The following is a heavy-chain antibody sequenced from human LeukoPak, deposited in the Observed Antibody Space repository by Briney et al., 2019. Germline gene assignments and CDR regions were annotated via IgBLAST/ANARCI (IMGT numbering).Heavy chain of an antibody. V-gene: IGHV4-38-2*01. CDR3: ASRPYRLFGNYYMDV. D-gene: IGHD3-22*01. Sequence: SETLSLTCAVSGYSISSGYYWGWIRQPPGKGLEWIGSIYHSWSTYYNPCLKSRVTISVDTSKNQFSLKLSSVTAADTAVYYCASRPYRLFGNYYMDVWGKGTTVTVSS. CDR1: GYSISSGYY. J-gene: IGHJ6*03. CDR2: IYHSWST.